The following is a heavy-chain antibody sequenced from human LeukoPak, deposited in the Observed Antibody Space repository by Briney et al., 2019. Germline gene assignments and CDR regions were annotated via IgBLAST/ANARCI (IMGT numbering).Heavy chain of an antibody. CDR1: GFTFSSYG. V-gene: IGHV3-30*02. Sequence: PGGSLRLSCAASGFTFSSYGMHWVRQAPGKGLAWVAFIRYDGSTKYYTDSVKGRFTISRDNSKNTMYLQMNSLRAEDTAVFYCAKDEHSSGWDLFDFWGQGTVVSVSS. CDR2: IRYDGSTK. CDR3: AKDEHSSGWDLFDF. J-gene: IGHJ4*02. D-gene: IGHD6-19*01.